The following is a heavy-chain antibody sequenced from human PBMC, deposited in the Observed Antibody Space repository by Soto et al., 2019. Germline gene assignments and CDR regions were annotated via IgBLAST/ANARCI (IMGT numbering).Heavy chain of an antibody. CDR2: MSSSGNTI. D-gene: IGHD1-26*01. CDR1: GLTFSSYY. Sequence: GGSLRLSFAASGLTFSSYYMSWIRQAPGKGLEWVSYMSSSGNTIYHADSVEGRFTISRDNAKSTLYLQMNSLRAEDTAVYYCARGGARRSFDYWGQGTLVTVSS. V-gene: IGHV3-11*01. CDR3: ARGGARRSFDY. J-gene: IGHJ4*02.